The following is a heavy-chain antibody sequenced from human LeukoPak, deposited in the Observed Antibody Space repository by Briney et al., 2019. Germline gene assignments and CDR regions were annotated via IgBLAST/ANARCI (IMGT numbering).Heavy chain of an antibody. Sequence: GGSLRLSCAASGFTFSSYGMHWVRQAPGKGLEWVAVISYDGSNKYYADSVKGRFTISRDNSKNTLYLQMNSLRAEDTAVYYCAKDRGLGYCSSTSCPLPADYWGQGTLVTVSS. CDR1: GFTFSSYG. CDR2: ISYDGSNK. CDR3: AKDRGLGYCSSTSCPLPADY. J-gene: IGHJ4*02. V-gene: IGHV3-30*18. D-gene: IGHD2-2*01.